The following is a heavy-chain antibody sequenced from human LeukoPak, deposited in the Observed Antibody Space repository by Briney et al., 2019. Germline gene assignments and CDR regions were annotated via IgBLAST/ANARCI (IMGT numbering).Heavy chain of an antibody. D-gene: IGHD5-18*01. Sequence: GGSLRLSCAASGFTFSSYGMHWVRQAPGKGLEWVAFIRYDGSNKYYADSVKGRFTISRDNSKNTLYLQMNSLRAEDTAVYYCAKERDTAMVAIDYWGQGTLVTVSS. CDR1: GFTFSSYG. CDR3: AKERDTAMVAIDY. V-gene: IGHV3-30*02. J-gene: IGHJ4*02. CDR2: IRYDGSNK.